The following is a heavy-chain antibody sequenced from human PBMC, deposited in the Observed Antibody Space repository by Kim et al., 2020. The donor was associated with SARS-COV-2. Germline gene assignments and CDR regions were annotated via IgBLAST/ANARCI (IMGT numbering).Heavy chain of an antibody. CDR1: GGSISSGGYY. CDR3: ARGLHDFWSGPPPKTNWFDP. CDR2: IYYSGST. J-gene: IGHJ5*02. D-gene: IGHD3-3*01. V-gene: IGHV4-31*03. Sequence: SQTLSLTCTVSGGSISSGGYYWSWIRQHPGKGLEWIGYIYYSGSTYYNPSLKSRVTISVDTSKNQFSLKLSSVTAADTAVYYCARGLHDFWSGPPPKTNWFDPWGQGTLVTVSS.